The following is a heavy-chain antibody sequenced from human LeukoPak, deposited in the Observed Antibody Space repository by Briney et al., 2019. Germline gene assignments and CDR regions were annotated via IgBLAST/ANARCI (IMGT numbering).Heavy chain of an antibody. CDR2: INHSGST. J-gene: IGHJ5*02. D-gene: IGHD3-10*01. Sequence: SETLSLTCAVYGGSFSGYYWSWIRQPPGKGLEWIGEINHSGSTNYNPSLKSRVTISVDTSKNQFSLKLSSVTAADTAVYYCARGRKPNPSITMFRGVTYNWFDPWGQGTLVTVSS. CDR3: ARGRKPNPSITMFRGVTYNWFDP. V-gene: IGHV4-34*01. CDR1: GGSFSGYY.